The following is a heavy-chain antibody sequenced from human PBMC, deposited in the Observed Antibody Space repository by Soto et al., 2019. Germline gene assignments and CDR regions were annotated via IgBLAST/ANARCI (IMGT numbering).Heavy chain of an antibody. CDR3: ASPPLLGIQNY. V-gene: IGHV3-48*03. Sequence: GGSLRLSCAASGFTFSSYEMNWVRQAPGKGLEWVSYISSSGSTIYYADSVKGRFTISRDNAKNSLYLQMNSLRAEDTAVYYCASPPLLGIQNYWGQGTLVTVSS. D-gene: IGHD2-8*02. CDR1: GFTFSSYE. J-gene: IGHJ4*02. CDR2: ISSSGSTI.